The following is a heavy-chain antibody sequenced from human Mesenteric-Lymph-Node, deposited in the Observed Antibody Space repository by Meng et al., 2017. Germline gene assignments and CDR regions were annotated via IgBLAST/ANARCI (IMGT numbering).Heavy chain of an antibody. V-gene: IGHV3-23*01. D-gene: IGHD2/OR15-2a*01. J-gene: IGHJ4*02. CDR1: GFTFSNYA. CDR3: AKNFDTGIAFYDH. Sequence: GGSLRLSCAASGFTFSNYAMTWVRQAPGKGLEWVSAISGVGAHIYYTDSVKGRFTLSRDNSKNTLFLQTNSLRAEDTAIYYCAKNFDTGIAFYDHWGQGTLVTVSS. CDR2: ISGVGAHI.